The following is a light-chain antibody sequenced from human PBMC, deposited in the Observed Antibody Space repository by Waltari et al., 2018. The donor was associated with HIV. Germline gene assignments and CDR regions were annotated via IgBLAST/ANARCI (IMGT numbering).Light chain of an antibody. Sequence: EIVMTQSPATLSVSTGERATFSCRTSQSVSGNLAWYQQKRGQAPRLLIFGASTRATGIPARLSGSGSGTEFTLTISSLQSEVFAIYYCQQYNDWPRNTFGQGTKLEI. CDR3: QQYNDWPRNT. V-gene: IGKV3-15*01. CDR2: GAS. CDR1: QSVSGN. J-gene: IGKJ2*01.